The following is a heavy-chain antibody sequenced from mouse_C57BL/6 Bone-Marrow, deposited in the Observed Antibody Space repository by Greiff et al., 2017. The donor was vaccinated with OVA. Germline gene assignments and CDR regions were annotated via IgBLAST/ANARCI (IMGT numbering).Heavy chain of an antibody. CDR2: IDPENGDT. V-gene: IGHV14-4*01. CDR3: TTTTGWYFDV. CDR1: GFNIKDDY. Sequence: DVKLQESGAELVRPGASVKLSCTASGFNIKDDYMHWVKQRPEQGLEWIGWIDPENGDTEYASKFQGKATITADTSSNTAYLQLSSLTSEDTAVYYCTTTTGWYFDVWGTGTTVTVSS. D-gene: IGHD1-1*01. J-gene: IGHJ1*03.